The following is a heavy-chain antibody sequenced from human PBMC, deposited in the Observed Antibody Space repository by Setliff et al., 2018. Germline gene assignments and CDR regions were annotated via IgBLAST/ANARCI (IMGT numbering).Heavy chain of an antibody. CDR2: IYYSGST. D-gene: IGHD2-15*01. CDR1: GGSISGTYYY. CDR3: ARHRGVVAASDYMDV. J-gene: IGHJ6*03. V-gene: IGHV4-39*01. Sequence: TSETLSLTCTVSGGSISGTYYYWGWIRQPPGKGLEWIGIIYYSGSTYYNPSLKSRVTISVDTSKNQFSLNLSSLTAADTAVYYCARHRGVVAASDYMDVWGKGTTVTVSS.